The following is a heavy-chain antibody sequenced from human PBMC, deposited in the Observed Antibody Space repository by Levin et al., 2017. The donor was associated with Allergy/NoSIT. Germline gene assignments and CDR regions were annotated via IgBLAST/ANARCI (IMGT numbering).Heavy chain of an antibody. CDR3: AKYKIGSMVEY. V-gene: IGHV4-39*01. Sequence: PSETLSLTCSVSGGSFSNSLYYWGWIRQPPGTGLEWIGSISYSGRTYYNPSLKSRVTISVDTRKNQFFLKLSSVTAADTAIFYCAKYKIGSMVEYWGQGTLVTVSS. CDR1: GGSFSNSLYY. CDR2: ISYSGRT. J-gene: IGHJ4*02. D-gene: IGHD1-14*01.